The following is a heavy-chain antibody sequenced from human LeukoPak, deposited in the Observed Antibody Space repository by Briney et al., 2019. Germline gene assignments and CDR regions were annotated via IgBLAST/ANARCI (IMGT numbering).Heavy chain of an antibody. Sequence: SGTLSLTCAVSGDSISNNYLWRWVRQFPGKGLEYIGEIYRTGRTNYNPSLKSRVTISIDKSENQFSLNLRSVTAADTAVYYCGRHDYGDSSAAFDIWGQGSMVTVSS. CDR1: GDSISNNYL. CDR2: IYRTGRT. D-gene: IGHD4-17*01. V-gene: IGHV4-4*02. J-gene: IGHJ3*02. CDR3: GRHDYGDSSAAFDI.